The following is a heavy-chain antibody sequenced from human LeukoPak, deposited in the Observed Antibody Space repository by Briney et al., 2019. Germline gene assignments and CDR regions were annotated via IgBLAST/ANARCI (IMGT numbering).Heavy chain of an antibody. V-gene: IGHV3-15*01. CDR2: IKSKTDGGTT. CDR1: GFTFSNAW. J-gene: IGHJ6*04. D-gene: IGHD2-2*01. CDR3: TTGYCSSTSCYPVEYGMDV. Sequence: PGGSLRLSCAASGFTFSNAWMSWVRQAPGKGLEWVGRIKSKTDGGTTDYAAPVKDRFTISRDDSKNTLYLQMNSLKTEDTAVYYCTTGYCSSTSCYPVEYGMDVWGKGTTVTVSS.